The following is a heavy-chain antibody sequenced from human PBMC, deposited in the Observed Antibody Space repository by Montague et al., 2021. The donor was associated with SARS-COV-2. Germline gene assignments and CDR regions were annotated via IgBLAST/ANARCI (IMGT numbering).Heavy chain of an antibody. CDR1: GSTFSYYG. Sequence: SLRLSCAASGSTFSYYGMNWVRQAPGKGLEWISSITSSSSYIYYADSVKGRFTISRDNAKNSLYLQMNSLRDEDTAVYYCARDRGSSGSTAEYFLHWGQGTLVTVSS. CDR2: ITSSSSYI. D-gene: IGHD3-22*01. J-gene: IGHJ1*01. CDR3: ARDRGSSGSTAEYFLH. V-gene: IGHV3-21*01.